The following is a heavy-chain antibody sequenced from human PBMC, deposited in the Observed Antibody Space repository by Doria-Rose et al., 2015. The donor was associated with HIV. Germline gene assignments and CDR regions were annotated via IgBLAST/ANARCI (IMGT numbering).Heavy chain of an antibody. CDR3: ARIKSSRWYHKYYFDF. D-gene: IGHD6-13*01. J-gene: IGHJ4*02. CDR2: IYSDDER. CDR1: GVSLSSPGMG. V-gene: IGHV2-26*01. Sequence: QVQLVQSGPVLVKPTETLTLTCTVSGVSLSSPGMGVSWIRQPPGKALEWLANIYSDDERSYKTSLKSRLTISRGTSKSQMVLTMTDMDPLDTATYYCARIKSSRWYHKYYFDFWGQGTLVIVSA.